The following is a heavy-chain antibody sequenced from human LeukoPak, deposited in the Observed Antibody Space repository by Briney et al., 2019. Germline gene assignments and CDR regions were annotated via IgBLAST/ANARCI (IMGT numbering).Heavy chain of an antibody. CDR2: LYSGSDT. CDR1: GFTVSTTY. Sequence: PGGSLRLSCAASGFTVSTTYMTWVRQAPGKGLEWVSILYSGSDTYYADSVKGRFTISRDNSKNTLFLEMDSLRAEDTAVYYCARVGVGDQFHWYFDLWGRGTLVTVSS. V-gene: IGHV3-53*01. J-gene: IGHJ2*01. D-gene: IGHD3-10*01. CDR3: ARVGVGDQFHWYFDL.